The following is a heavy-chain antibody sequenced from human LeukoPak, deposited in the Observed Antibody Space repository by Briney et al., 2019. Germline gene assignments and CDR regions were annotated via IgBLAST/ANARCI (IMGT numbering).Heavy chain of an antibody. CDR1: GGSISSYY. J-gene: IGHJ4*02. V-gene: IGHV4-59*08. CDR2: IYYSGST. CDR3: ARHVAEYSSSWYLDY. Sequence: SETLSLTCTVSGGSISSYYWSWIRQPPGKGLEWIGYIYYSGSTNYNPSLKSRVTISVDTSKNQFSLKLSSVTAADTAVYYCARHVAEYSSSWYLDYWGQGTLVTVSS. D-gene: IGHD6-13*01.